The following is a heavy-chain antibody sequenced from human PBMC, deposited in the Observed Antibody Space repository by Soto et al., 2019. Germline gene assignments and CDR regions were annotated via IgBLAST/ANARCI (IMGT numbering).Heavy chain of an antibody. D-gene: IGHD2-2*01. Sequence: LRLSCAASGFTFNTYSMSWVRQSPWKWLEWVSFISSRNSFIYYADSVRGRFTISRDNAKNSVFLQMNSLRVEDTAVYYCARDPAGSTRPYYYGMDVWGQGTTVTVSS. V-gene: IGHV3-21*01. CDR1: GFTFNTYS. J-gene: IGHJ6*02. CDR2: ISSRNSFI. CDR3: ARDPAGSTRPYYYGMDV.